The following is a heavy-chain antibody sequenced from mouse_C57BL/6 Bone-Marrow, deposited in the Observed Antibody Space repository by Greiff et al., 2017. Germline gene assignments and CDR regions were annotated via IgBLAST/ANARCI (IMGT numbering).Heavy chain of an antibody. Sequence: QVQLQQSGPELVKPGASVKLSCKASGYTFTSYDINWVKQRPGQGLEWIGWIYPRGGSTKYNEKFKGKATLTVDTASSTAYMELPSLTSEDAAVYFCARSLTTVVATDAFAYWGQGTLVTVSA. V-gene: IGHV1-85*01. CDR2: IYPRGGST. CDR3: ARSLTTVVATDAFAY. J-gene: IGHJ3*01. D-gene: IGHD1-1*01. CDR1: GYTFTSYD.